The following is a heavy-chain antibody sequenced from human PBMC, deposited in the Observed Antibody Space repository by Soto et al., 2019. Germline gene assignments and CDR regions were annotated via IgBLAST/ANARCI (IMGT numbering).Heavy chain of an antibody. CDR2: IDESGDS. Sequence: PSESLSLTCTVSGGPIRSSSHYWGWIRQSPGTGLEWIGSIDESGDSYYNPSLKSRVTILVDTSKNQFSLKLMSATGADSAIYYCAREGGYVDYWGQGTLVTVSS. CDR3: AREGGYVDY. J-gene: IGHJ4*02. D-gene: IGHD1-1*01. CDR1: GGPIRSSSHY. V-gene: IGHV4-39*02.